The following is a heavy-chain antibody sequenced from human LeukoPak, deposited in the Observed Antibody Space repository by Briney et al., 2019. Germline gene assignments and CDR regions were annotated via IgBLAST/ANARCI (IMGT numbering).Heavy chain of an antibody. Sequence: NPSETLSLTCAVHGGSCDDYYCSWIRQPPGKGLEWIGEIHPHGIFYYNSSLTSRATISIDTSKSQFSLRLTSVTAADTAFYYCARGRDRSKAGDLWGQGSLVIVSS. J-gene: IGHJ5*02. CDR2: IHPHGIF. V-gene: IGHV4-34*01. D-gene: IGHD5-24*01. CDR1: GGSCDDYY. CDR3: ARGRDRSKAGDL.